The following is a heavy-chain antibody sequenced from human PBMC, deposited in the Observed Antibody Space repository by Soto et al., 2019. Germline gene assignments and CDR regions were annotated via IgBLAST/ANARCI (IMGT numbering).Heavy chain of an antibody. V-gene: IGHV2-5*02. CDR2: IYWDDDE. J-gene: IGHJ5*01. Sequence: GPTLVNPKQTLTLTCTFSGLSLTTNGVGVGWIRQPPGKALEWLALIYWDDDERYSPSLRSRLTISNDTSKNQVVLTMTNMDPVDKGTYYCAHKRSCAFSWGHGTLVTVSA. CDR3: AHKRSCAFS. CDR1: GLSLTTNGVG. D-gene: IGHD6-25*01.